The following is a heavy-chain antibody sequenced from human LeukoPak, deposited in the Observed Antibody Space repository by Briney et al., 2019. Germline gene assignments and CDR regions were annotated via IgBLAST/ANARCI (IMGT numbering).Heavy chain of an antibody. V-gene: IGHV3-7*03. J-gene: IGHJ4*02. CDR2: IKQDGSDK. CDR3: AREREFGEFFDY. Sequence: GGSLRLSCAASGFTFSNYWMSWVRQAPGKGLEWVANIKQDGSDKYYEDSVKGRFTISRDNAKNSLYLQMNSLRAEDTAVYYCAREREFGEFFDYWGQGTLVTVSS. D-gene: IGHD3-10*01. CDR1: GFTFSNYW.